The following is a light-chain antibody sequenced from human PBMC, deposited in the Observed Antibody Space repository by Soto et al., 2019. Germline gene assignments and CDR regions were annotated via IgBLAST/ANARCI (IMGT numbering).Light chain of an antibody. CDR2: DAS. CDR1: QSVLYSSNNKNY. J-gene: IGKJ1*01. V-gene: IGKV4-1*01. Sequence: DIVMTQSPDSLAVSLGERATINCKSSQSVLYSSNNKNYLAWYQQKPGKAPKLLIYDASSLESGVPSRFSGSGSGTEFTLTISSLQPDDFATYYCQQYNSYSTFGQGTKVDIK. CDR3: QQYNSYST.